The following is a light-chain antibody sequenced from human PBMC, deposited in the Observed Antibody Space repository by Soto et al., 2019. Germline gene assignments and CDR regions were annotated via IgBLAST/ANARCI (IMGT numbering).Light chain of an antibody. J-gene: IGKJ2*01. CDR2: AAS. Sequence: AVQMTQSPSSLSESVGDRVTITCRASEGIRNNLGWYQQKPGRSPRLLIYAASTLQSGVPSRFSGSGSGTDFTLTISSLQPEDFATYYCLQDYTYPLTFGQGTKLEIK. CDR1: EGIRNN. CDR3: LQDYTYPLT. V-gene: IGKV1-6*01.